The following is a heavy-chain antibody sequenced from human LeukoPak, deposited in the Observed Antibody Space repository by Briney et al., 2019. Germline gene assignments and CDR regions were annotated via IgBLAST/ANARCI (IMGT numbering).Heavy chain of an antibody. Sequence: PSETLSLTCAVYGGSFSGYYWSWIRQPPGKALEWIGEIKHDGSTKYNSSLKSRVTISIDTSKNQFSLKLSSVTAADTAVYYCARHLLRTSTSFDYWDQGNLVTVSS. CDR1: GGSFSGYY. CDR3: ARHLLRTSTSFDY. J-gene: IGHJ4*02. D-gene: IGHD1-14*01. CDR2: IKHDGST. V-gene: IGHV4-34*01.